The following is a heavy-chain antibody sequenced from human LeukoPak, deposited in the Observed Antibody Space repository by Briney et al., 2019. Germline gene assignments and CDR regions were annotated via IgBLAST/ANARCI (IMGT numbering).Heavy chain of an antibody. CDR3: ARSQYCSSTSCYAEYNWFDP. CDR2: ISAYNGNT. V-gene: IGHV1-18*01. Sequence: ASVKVSCKASGYTFTSYGISWVRQAPGQGLEWMGWISAYNGNTNYAQKLQGRVIMTTDTSTSTAYMELRSLRSDDTAVYYCARSQYCSSTSCYAEYNWFDPWGQGTLVTVSS. D-gene: IGHD2-2*01. CDR1: GYTFTSYG. J-gene: IGHJ5*02.